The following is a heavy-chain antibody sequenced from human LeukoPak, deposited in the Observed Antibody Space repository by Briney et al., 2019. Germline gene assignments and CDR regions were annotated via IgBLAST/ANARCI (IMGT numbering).Heavy chain of an antibody. CDR1: GFTFDDYA. V-gene: IGHV3-9*01. CDR3: AKGVTTIRGWFDP. D-gene: IGHD2-21*02. J-gene: IGHJ5*02. CDR2: ITWNSGRI. Sequence: GRSLRLSCAASGFTFDDYAMHWVRQVPGKGLEWVSGITWNSGRIAYADSVKGRFTISRDNAKNSLYLQMNSLRAEDTALYYCAKGVTTIRGWFDPWGQGTLVTVSP.